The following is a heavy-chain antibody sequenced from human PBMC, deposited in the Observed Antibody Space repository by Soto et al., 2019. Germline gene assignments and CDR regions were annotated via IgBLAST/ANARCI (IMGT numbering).Heavy chain of an antibody. Sequence: SVKVSCKTSGGIFSDYALSWVRQAPGQGLEWMGRIIPIFGTTIYAQKFHGRVTITADEPTSTAFMELSSLRSEDTAVYYCARQMNRGVIFDYWGQGTLVTVS. CDR2: IIPIFGTT. CDR1: GGIFSDYA. D-gene: IGHD3-10*01. J-gene: IGHJ4*02. V-gene: IGHV1-69*13. CDR3: ARQMNRGVIFDY.